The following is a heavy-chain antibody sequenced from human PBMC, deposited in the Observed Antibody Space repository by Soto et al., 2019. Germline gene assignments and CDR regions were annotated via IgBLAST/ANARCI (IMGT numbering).Heavy chain of an antibody. CDR2: ISTFNGNT. D-gene: IGHD5-18*01. CDR1: GYTFTNYG. Sequence: QVHLVQSGAEVKKPGASVTVSCKASGYTFTNYGINWVRQAPGHGLEWMGWISTFNGNTKFAQRLQGRVTMTRDTYTGTVYMDLTSLRSDDTAVYFCARETGGDNYGPVGFDIWCQGTLVNVSS. CDR3: ARETGGDNYGPVGFDI. J-gene: IGHJ3*02. V-gene: IGHV1-18*01.